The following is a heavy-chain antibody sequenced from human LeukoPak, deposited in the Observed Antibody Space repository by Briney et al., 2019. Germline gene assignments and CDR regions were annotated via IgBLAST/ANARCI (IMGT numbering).Heavy chain of an antibody. CDR1: GGTFSSYA. CDR2: IIPIFGIA. CDR3: ARFTAADAFDI. J-gene: IGHJ3*02. Sequence: SVKVSCKASGGTFSSYAISWVRQAPGQGLEWMGRIIPIFGIANYAQKFQGRVTITADKSTSTAYMELSSLRSEDTAVYYCARFTAADAFDIWGQGTMVTVSS. V-gene: IGHV1-69*04. D-gene: IGHD2-21*02.